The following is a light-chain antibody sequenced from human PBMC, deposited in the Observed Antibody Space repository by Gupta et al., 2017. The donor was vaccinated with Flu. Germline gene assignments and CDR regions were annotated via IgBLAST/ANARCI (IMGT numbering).Light chain of an antibody. CDR1: SSDIGGYNY. Sequence: QSALTQPASVSGSPGQSITISCTGTSSDIGGYNYVSWYLQHPGKAPKLMIYEVTNRPSGVSNRFSGSKAGNTASLTVSGLQAEDEADYFCGLYTSSSTWVFGGGTKLTVL. J-gene: IGLJ3*02. V-gene: IGLV2-14*01. CDR2: EVT. CDR3: GLYTSSSTWV.